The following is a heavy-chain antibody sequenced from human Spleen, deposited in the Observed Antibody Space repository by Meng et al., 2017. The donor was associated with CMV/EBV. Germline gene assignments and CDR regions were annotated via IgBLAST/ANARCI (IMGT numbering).Heavy chain of an antibody. CDR1: GFTVSSSY. CDR3: AREAPDDYIWGLGY. D-gene: IGHD5-24*01. Sequence: GESLKISCAASGFTVSSSYMSWVRQAPGKGLEWVSTIYSDGRTYYADSVKGRFTISRDDSKNTLFLHMNTLRPEDTAVYYCAREAPDDYIWGLGYWGQGTLVTVSS. CDR2: IYSDGRT. J-gene: IGHJ4*02. V-gene: IGHV3-66*02.